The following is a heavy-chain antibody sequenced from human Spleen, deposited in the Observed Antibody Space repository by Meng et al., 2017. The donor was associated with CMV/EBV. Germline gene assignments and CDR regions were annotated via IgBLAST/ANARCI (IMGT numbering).Heavy chain of an antibody. V-gene: IGHV1-69*05. J-gene: IGHJ6*02. CDR3: ARDSMDTTMVLDYYGMDA. D-gene: IGHD5-18*01. CDR2: IIPMFETV. Sequence: SVKVSCKASGGTFTSYAISWVRQAPGQGLEWIGGIIPMFETVKYAQNLQGRVTITTDEFTSTAYMELSSLRSEDTAVYYCARDSMDTTMVLDYYGMDAWGQGTTVTVSS. CDR1: GGTFTSYA.